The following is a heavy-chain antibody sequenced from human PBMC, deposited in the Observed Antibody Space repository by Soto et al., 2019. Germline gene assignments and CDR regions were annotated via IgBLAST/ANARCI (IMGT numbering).Heavy chain of an antibody. V-gene: IGHV3-30*18. CDR2: ISYDGSNK. CDR3: AKGPRGYDFWSGYYDLGY. CDR1: GFTFSSYG. Sequence: PGGSLRLSCAASGFTFSSYGMHWVRQAPGKGLEWVAVISYDGSNKYYADSVKGRFTISRDNSKNTLYLQMNSLRAEDTAVYYCAKGPRGYDFWSGYYDLGYWGQGTLVTVSS. D-gene: IGHD3-3*01. J-gene: IGHJ4*02.